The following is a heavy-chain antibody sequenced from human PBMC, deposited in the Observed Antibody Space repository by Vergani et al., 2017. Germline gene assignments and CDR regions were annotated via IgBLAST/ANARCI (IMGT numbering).Heavy chain of an antibody. CDR1: GYTFTSYY. CDR3: ARSQSPYYDFWSGYHYYYYYYMDV. J-gene: IGHJ6*03. CDR2: MNPNSGNT. V-gene: IGHV1-8*02. Sequence: QVQLVQSGAEVKKPGASVKVSCKASGYTFTSYYMHWVRQAPGQGLEWMGWMNPNSGNTGYAQKFQGRVTMTRNTSISTAYMELSSLRSEDTAVYYCARSQSPYYDFWSGYHYYYYYYMDVWGKGTTVTVSS. D-gene: IGHD3-3*01.